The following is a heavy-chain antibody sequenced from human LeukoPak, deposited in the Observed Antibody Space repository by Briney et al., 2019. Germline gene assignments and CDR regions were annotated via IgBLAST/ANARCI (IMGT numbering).Heavy chain of an antibody. V-gene: IGHV3-30*02. Sequence: GGSLRLSCAASGFTFISYGMHWVRQAPGKGLEWVAFIRNDGSNKYYADSVKGRFTISRDNSKNTLYLQMNSLRAEDTAVYYCARAYCSGGSCEGGGMDVWGKGTTVTVSS. CDR1: GFTFISYG. CDR3: ARAYCSGGSCEGGGMDV. CDR2: IRNDGSNK. J-gene: IGHJ6*04. D-gene: IGHD2-15*01.